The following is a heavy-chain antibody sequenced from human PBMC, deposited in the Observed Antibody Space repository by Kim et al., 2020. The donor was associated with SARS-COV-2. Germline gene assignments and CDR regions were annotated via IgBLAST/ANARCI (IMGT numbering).Heavy chain of an antibody. CDR3: ARAASGSYYYYGMDV. Sequence: ASVKVSCKASGYTFTSYDINWVRQATGQGLEWMGWMNPNSGNTGYAQKFQGRVTMTRNTSISTAYMELSSLRSEDTAVYYCARAASGSYYYYGMDVWGQGTTVTVSS. D-gene: IGHD1-26*01. J-gene: IGHJ6*02. CDR2: MNPNSGNT. V-gene: IGHV1-8*01. CDR1: GYTFTSYD.